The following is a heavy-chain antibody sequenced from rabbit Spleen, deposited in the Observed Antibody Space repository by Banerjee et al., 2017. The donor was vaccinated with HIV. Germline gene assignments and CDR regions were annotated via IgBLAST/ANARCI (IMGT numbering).Heavy chain of an antibody. CDR3: GRWDGDSHFKL. CDR1: GFSFSSTYY. Sequence: QSLEESGGGLVQPEGSLTLTCTASGFSFSSTYYMCWVRQAPGKGLEWIACIAVSSGSTYYATWAKGRFTISKTSSTTLTLQMTSLTAADTATYFCGRWDGDSHFKLWGQGTLVTVS. V-gene: IGHV1S40*01. CDR2: IAVSSGST. D-gene: IGHD2-1*01. J-gene: IGHJ4*01.